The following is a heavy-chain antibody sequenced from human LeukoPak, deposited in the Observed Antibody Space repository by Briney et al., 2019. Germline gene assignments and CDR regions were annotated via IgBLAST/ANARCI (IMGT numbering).Heavy chain of an antibody. CDR3: ATLPTTTVTTLFDY. J-gene: IGHJ4*02. CDR1: GFTFSTYW. CDR2: INSDGSST. D-gene: IGHD4-17*01. V-gene: IGHV3-74*01. Sequence: GGSLRLSCAASGFTFSTYWMHWVRQAPGRGLVWVSHINSDGSSTGYADSVKGRFTISRDNAKNTLYLQMNSLRAEDTAVYYCATLPTTTVTTLFDYWGQGTLVTVSS.